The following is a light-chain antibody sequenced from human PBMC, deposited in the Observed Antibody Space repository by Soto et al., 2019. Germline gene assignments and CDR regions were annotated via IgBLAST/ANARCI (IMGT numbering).Light chain of an antibody. J-gene: IGKJ1*01. CDR2: KAS. V-gene: IGKV1-5*03. CDR1: QSISSW. CDR3: QQHNSYPWT. Sequence: DIPMTQSPSTLSASVGDRVTITCRASQSISSWLAWYQQKLGKAPKLLIYKASSLESGVPSRFSGSGSGTEFTRTISSLERDDFATYYCQQHNSYPWTFGQGTKVEIK.